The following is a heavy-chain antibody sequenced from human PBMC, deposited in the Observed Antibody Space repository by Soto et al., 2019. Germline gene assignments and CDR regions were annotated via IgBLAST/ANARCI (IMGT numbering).Heavy chain of an antibody. CDR3: ARVAY. V-gene: IGHV3-21*01. CDR1: GFTFNTYS. Sequence: EVQLVESGGGLVKPGGSLRLSCAASGFTFNTYSMNWVRQAPGKGLEWVSSISGRSSHIYYAASVKGRFTVTRDNAKNSLYLQMNTLRPEDTAMYYCARVAYRGPGTHLTVSS. J-gene: IGHJ4*02. CDR2: ISGRSSHI.